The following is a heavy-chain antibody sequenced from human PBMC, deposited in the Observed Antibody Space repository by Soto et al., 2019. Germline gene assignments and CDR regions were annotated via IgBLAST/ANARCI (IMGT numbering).Heavy chain of an antibody. J-gene: IGHJ3*02. CDR1: GFTFSSYA. V-gene: IGHV3-23*01. Sequence: PGGSLRLSCAASGFTFSSYAMSWVRQAPGKGLEWVSAISGSGGSTYYADSVKGRFTISRDNSKSTLYLQMNSLRAEDTAVYYCAKDLHVGYCSGGSCYYDAFDIWGQGTMVTVSS. CDR3: AKDLHVGYCSGGSCYYDAFDI. D-gene: IGHD2-15*01. CDR2: ISGSGGST.